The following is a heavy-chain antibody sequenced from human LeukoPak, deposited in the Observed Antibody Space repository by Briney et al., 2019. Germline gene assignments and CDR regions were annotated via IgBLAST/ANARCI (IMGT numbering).Heavy chain of an antibody. CDR3: AKVDYYDSSGQYYFDY. CDR2: IRYDGSNK. J-gene: IGHJ4*02. V-gene: IGHV3-30*02. Sequence: GGSLRLSCAASGFTFSSYGMHWVRQAPGKGLEWVAFIRYDGSNKYYADSVKGRFTISGDNSKNTLYLQMNSLRAEDTAVYYCAKVDYYDSSGQYYFDYWGQGTLVTVSS. D-gene: IGHD3-22*01. CDR1: GFTFSSYG.